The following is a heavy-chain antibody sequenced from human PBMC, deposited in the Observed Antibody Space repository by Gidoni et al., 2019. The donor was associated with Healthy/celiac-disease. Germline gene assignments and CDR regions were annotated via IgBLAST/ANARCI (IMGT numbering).Heavy chain of an antibody. J-gene: IGHJ4*02. CDR3: AAREGYGDYDY. V-gene: IGHV1-69*01. D-gene: IGHD4-17*01. Sequence: VQLLQSGAEVKKPGSSVTVSCTASGGTFSSYAISWVRPAPGQGLEWMGGIIPIFGTANYAQKFQGRVTITADESTSTAYMELSSLRSEDTAVYYCAAREGYGDYDYWGQGTLVTVSS. CDR1: GGTFSSYA. CDR2: IIPIFGTA.